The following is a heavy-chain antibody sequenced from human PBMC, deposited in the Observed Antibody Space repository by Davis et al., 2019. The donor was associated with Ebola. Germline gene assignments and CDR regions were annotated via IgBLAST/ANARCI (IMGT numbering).Heavy chain of an antibody. Sequence: SGPTLVKPTETLTLTCTVSGFSLSNPRVSVSWIRQPPGKALEWLAHIFSNDEKSYSPSLTSRLTISKDTSRSQVVLTMTNMDPVDTGTYYCARIYDNTAFYGYYYGMDVWGKGTTVTVSS. V-gene: IGHV2-26*01. CDR2: IFSNDEK. CDR3: ARIYDNTAFYGYYYGMDV. CDR1: GFSLSNPRVS. D-gene: IGHD3-22*01. J-gene: IGHJ6*04.